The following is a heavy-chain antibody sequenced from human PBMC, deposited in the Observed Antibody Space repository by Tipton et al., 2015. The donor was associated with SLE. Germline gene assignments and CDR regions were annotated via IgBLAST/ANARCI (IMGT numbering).Heavy chain of an antibody. V-gene: IGHV3-9*01. J-gene: IGHJ5*02. D-gene: IGHD5-12*01. CDR1: GFTVSSNY. CDR2: ISWNSGTI. Sequence: SLRLSCAASGFTVSSNYMSWVRQAPGKGLEWVAGISWNSGTIEYVDSVKGRFTISRDNAKNSLYLQMDSLRPEDTAFYYCAKGFLVAPTADWFDPWGQGALVTVSS. CDR3: AKGFLVAPTADWFDP.